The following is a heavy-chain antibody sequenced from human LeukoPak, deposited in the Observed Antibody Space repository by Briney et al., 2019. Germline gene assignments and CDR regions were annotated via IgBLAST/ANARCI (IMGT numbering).Heavy chain of an antibody. CDR1: NYSISSGYY. V-gene: IGHV4-38-2*02. Sequence: PSETLSLTCTVSNYSISSGYYWGWIRQPPGKGLEWIGSINHSGSTYYNTSLKSRVTISVDTSKNQFSLKLSSVTAADTAVYYCARVPTVTFFDYWGQGTLVTVSS. J-gene: IGHJ4*02. CDR3: ARVPTVTFFDY. D-gene: IGHD4-17*01. CDR2: INHSGST.